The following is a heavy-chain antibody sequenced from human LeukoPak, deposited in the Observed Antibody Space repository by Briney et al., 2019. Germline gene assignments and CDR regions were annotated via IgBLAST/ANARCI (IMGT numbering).Heavy chain of an antibody. CDR1: GYTFTSYG. CDR2: ISAYNGNT. D-gene: IGHD6-19*01. J-gene: IGHJ6*02. Sequence: ASVTVSCTASGYTFTSYGISWVRQAPGQGLEWMGWISAYNGNTNYAQKLQGRVTMTTDTSTSTAYMELRSLRSDDTAVYYCWSSDYYYGMDVWGQGTTVTVSS. CDR3: WSSDYYYGMDV. V-gene: IGHV1-18*01.